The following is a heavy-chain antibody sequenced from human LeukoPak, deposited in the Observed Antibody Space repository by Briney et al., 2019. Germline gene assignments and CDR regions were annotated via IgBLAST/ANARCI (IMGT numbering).Heavy chain of an antibody. CDR3: ARETPVYYYDSSGYDY. CDR1: GFTFSSYS. D-gene: IGHD3-22*01. J-gene: IGHJ4*02. V-gene: IGHV3-66*01. Sequence: GGSLRLSCAASGFTFSSYSMNWVRQAPGKGLEWVSVIYSGGSTYYADSVKGRFTISRDNSKNTLYLQMNSLRAEDTAVYYCARETPVYYYDSSGYDYWGQGTLVTVSS. CDR2: IYSGGST.